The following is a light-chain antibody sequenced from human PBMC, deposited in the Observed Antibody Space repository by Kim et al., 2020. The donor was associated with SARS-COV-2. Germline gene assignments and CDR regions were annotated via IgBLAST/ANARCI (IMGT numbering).Light chain of an antibody. CDR1: QSISTF. V-gene: IGKV1-39*01. Sequence: DIQMTQSPSSLSASVGDRVTITCRASQSISTFLNWYQQKPGEAPKLLIHGGSSLRSGVPTRFSGGGSGTDFTLTISSLRPEDFATYYCQQSYGTPRTFGQGTKVDIK. CDR2: GGS. J-gene: IGKJ1*01. CDR3: QQSYGTPRT.